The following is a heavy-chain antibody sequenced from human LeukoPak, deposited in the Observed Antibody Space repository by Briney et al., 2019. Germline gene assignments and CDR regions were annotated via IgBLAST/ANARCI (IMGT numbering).Heavy chain of an antibody. V-gene: IGHV4-34*01. Sequence: SETLSLTCAVYGGSFSGYYWSWIRQPPGKGLEWIGEINHSGSTNYNPSLKSRGTISVDTSKNQFSLKLSSVPAADTAVYYCARRALRYRSSWYFDYWGQGTLVTVSS. D-gene: IGHD6-13*01. CDR1: GGSFSGYY. CDR2: INHSGST. CDR3: ARRALRYRSSWYFDY. J-gene: IGHJ4*02.